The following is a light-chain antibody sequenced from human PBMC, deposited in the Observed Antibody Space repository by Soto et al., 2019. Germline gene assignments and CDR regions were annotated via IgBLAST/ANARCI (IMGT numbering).Light chain of an antibody. Sequence: DIQMTQSPSSLSASVGDRVTITCRASQSISSYLNWYQQKPGKAPKLLIYAASSLQSGVPSRFSGNGSGTDFTLTISSLLPEDFATYYCQQSYSTPWTFGQGTKVEIK. V-gene: IGKV1-39*01. J-gene: IGKJ1*01. CDR3: QQSYSTPWT. CDR1: QSISSY. CDR2: AAS.